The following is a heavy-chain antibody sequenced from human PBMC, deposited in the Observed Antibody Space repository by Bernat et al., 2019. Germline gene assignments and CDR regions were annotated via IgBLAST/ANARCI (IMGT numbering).Heavy chain of an antibody. V-gene: IGHV3-30*18. D-gene: IGHD6-19*01. CDR1: GFTFSSYG. Sequence: QVQLVESGGGVVQPGRSLRLSCAASGFTFSSYGMHWVRQAPGKGLEWVAVISYDGSNKYYADSVKGRFTISRDNSKNTLYLQMNSLRGEDTAVYYCAKDGGGVAVAGFSDYWGQGTLVTVAS. CDR2: ISYDGSNK. CDR3: AKDGGGVAVAGFSDY. J-gene: IGHJ4*02.